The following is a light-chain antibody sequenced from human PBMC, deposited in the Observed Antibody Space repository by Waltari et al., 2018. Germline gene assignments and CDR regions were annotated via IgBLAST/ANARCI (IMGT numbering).Light chain of an antibody. V-gene: IGKV1-39*01. CDR2: AAS. J-gene: IGKJ4*01. Sequence: DIQMTKSPSSLSASVGDRVTITCRASQSITIYLNWYQHKPGKAPKLLIYAASSLHGGVQTRFSGSGSGTDFNLTISTLQPEDFATYYCQQSYSALTFGGGTKVEIK. CDR1: QSITIY. CDR3: QQSYSALT.